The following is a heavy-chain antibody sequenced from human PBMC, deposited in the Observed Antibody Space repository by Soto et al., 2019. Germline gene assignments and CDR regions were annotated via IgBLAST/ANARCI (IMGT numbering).Heavy chain of an antibody. CDR2: IKQDGSEK. J-gene: IGHJ4*02. Sequence: EVQLVESGGGLVQPGDSLRLSCVAYGFALSNYWINWVRQAPGKGLEWVANIKQDGSEKNYVDSVKGRFTISRDNARNSLYLQMNSLRAEDTAAYYCATETSTWGCWGQGTLVTVSS. CDR3: ATETSTWGC. CDR1: GFALSNYW. D-gene: IGHD7-27*01. V-gene: IGHV3-7*05.